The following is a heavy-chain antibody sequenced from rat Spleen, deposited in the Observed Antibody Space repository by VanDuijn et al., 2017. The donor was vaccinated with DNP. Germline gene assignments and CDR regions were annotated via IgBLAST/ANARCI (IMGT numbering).Heavy chain of an antibody. CDR1: GFTFSNFW. CDR2: ISPSGGST. J-gene: IGHJ3*01. Sequence: EVQLVETGGGLVQPGRSLKLSCVASGFTFSNFWMYWIRQAPGKGLEWLASISPSGGSTYYRDSVKGRFTVSRDNAKSSLYLQMDSLRSEDTATYYCARQDYGGFQNWFPYWGQGTLVTVSS. CDR3: ARQDYGGFQNWFPY. D-gene: IGHD1-11*01. V-gene: IGHV5-58*01.